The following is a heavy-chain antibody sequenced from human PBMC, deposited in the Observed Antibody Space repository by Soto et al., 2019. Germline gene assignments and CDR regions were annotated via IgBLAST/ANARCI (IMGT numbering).Heavy chain of an antibody. D-gene: IGHD5-18*01. V-gene: IGHV1-69*02. CDR3: ARGDSYGYDAFDI. CDR2: IIPILGIA. J-gene: IGHJ3*02. Sequence: ASVKVSCKASGGTFSSYTISWVRQSPGQGLEWMGRIIPILGIANYAQKFQGRVTITADKSTSTAYMELSSLRSEDTAVYYCARGDSYGYDAFDIWGQGTMVTVSS. CDR1: GGTFSSYT.